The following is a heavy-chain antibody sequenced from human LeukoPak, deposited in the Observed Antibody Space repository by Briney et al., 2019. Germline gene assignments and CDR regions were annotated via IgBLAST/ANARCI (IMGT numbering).Heavy chain of an antibody. V-gene: IGHV3-7*01. Sequence: PGGSLRLSCAASGFNFGSHWMSWVRQAPGKGLEWVANIDQYGDEIYHVDSVRGRFTISRDNAKSSLYLQLNAVRPEDAAVYYCVRRYSSSSETDFDYWGQGTLVTVSS. CDR3: VRRYSSSSETDFDY. J-gene: IGHJ4*02. CDR2: IDQYGDEI. D-gene: IGHD6-6*01. CDR1: GFNFGSHW.